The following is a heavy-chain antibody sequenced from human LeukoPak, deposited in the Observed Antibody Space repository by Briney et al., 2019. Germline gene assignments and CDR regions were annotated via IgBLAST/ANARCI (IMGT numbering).Heavy chain of an antibody. CDR1: GFTFSSYA. CDR3: AKEKTTVITPGIDY. J-gene: IGHJ4*02. V-gene: IGHV3-23*01. D-gene: IGHD4-23*01. Sequence: GGSLTLTCAASGFTFSSYAMSWVRQAPGKGLEWVSAISDSGVTTYYADSVKGRFTISRDNSKSTLYLQMNSLRAEDTAVYYCAKEKTTVITPGIDYWGQGGLVSVSS. CDR2: ISDSGVTT.